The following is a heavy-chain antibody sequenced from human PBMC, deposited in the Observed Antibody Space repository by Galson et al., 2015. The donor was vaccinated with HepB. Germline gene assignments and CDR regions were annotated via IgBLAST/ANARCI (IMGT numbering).Heavy chain of an antibody. CDR1: GFTVSSNY. J-gene: IGHJ4*02. CDR2: IYSGGST. Sequence: SLRLSCAASGFTVSSNYMSWVRQAPGKGLEWVALIYSGGSTYYADSVKGRFTISRHDSKNTLYLQMNSLRPEDTAVYYCTAIGSSGWYFDYWGQGILVTVSS. V-gene: IGHV3-53*04. D-gene: IGHD6-19*01. CDR3: TAIGSSGWYFDY.